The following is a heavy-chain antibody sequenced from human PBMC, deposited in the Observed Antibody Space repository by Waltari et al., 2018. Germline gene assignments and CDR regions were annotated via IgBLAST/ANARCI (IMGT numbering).Heavy chain of an antibody. V-gene: IGHV1-69*01. CDR2: IIPIFGTA. CDR3: ARGVFLGNPHLNWFDP. D-gene: IGHD3-10*01. Sequence: QVQLVQSGAEVKKPGSSVKVSCKASGGHFSSYANSWVRPAPGQGLGWVGGIIPIFGTANYAQKFQGRVTITADESTSTAYMEVSSLRSEDTAVYYCARGVFLGNPHLNWFDPWGQGTLVTVSS. CDR1: GGHFSSYA. J-gene: IGHJ5*02.